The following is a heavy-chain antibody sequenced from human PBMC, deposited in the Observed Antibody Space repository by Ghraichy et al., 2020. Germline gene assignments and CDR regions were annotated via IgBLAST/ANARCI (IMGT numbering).Heavy chain of an antibody. Sequence: GGSLRLSCAASGFTFDDYAMHWVRQVPGKGLEWVSSVSWNSRSVGYAGSVKGRFTISRDNANNSLYLQMNSLRAEDTALYYCAKDIGPGSQLSSYGMDVWGQGTTVTVSS. CDR2: VSWNSRSV. D-gene: IGHD6-19*01. J-gene: IGHJ6*02. CDR1: GFTFDDYA. V-gene: IGHV3-9*01. CDR3: AKDIGPGSQLSSYGMDV.